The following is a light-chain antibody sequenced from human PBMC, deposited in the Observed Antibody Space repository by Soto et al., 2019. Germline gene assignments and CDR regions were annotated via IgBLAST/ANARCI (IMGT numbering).Light chain of an antibody. Sequence: DLTQYPGTLTLSPGERATLSCRASQSLTNNYFAWYQQKPGRALRLLIDGASTRATGIPDRFSGSGSGTDFTLTISRLEPEDVAVYYCQQYEADVTFGQGTKVAIK. CDR2: GAS. CDR3: QQYEADVT. J-gene: IGKJ1*01. CDR1: QSLTNNY. V-gene: IGKV3-20*01.